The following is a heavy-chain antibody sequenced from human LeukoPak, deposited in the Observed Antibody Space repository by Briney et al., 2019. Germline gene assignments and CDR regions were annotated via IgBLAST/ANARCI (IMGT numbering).Heavy chain of an antibody. J-gene: IGHJ4*02. V-gene: IGHV4-59*01. CDR3: ARRIESLYYFDY. Sequence: KSSGTLSLTCTVSGGSISSYYWSWIRQPPGKGLEWIGYIYYTGRTNYNPSLKSRVTISLDTSNSQFSLKLSSVTAADTAVYYCARRIESLYYFDYWGQGTLVTVSS. D-gene: IGHD2-8*01. CDR2: IYYTGRT. CDR1: GGSISSYY.